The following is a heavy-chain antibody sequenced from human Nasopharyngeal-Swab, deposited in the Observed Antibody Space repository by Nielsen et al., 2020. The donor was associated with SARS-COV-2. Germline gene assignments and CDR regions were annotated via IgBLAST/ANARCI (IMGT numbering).Heavy chain of an antibody. CDR2: ISWNSGSI. J-gene: IGHJ6*03. CDR1: GFTFDDYA. V-gene: IGHV3-9*01. Sequence: LKISCAASGFTFDDYAMHWVRQAPGKGLEWVSGISWNSGSIGYADAVKGRFTISRDNAKNSLYLQMNSLRAEDTALYYCAKDKELGGYYYYMDVWGKGTTVTVSS. CDR3: AKDKELGGYYYYMDV. D-gene: IGHD3-10*01.